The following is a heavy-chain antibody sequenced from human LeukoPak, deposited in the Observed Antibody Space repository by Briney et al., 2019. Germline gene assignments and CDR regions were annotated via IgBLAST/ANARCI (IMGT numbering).Heavy chain of an antibody. CDR2: ISPSSTSM. CDR1: GFTFSSYS. J-gene: IGHJ5*02. V-gene: IGHV3-48*01. D-gene: IGHD3-3*01. CDR3: ARDAASGNNWFDP. Sequence: GGSLRLSCAASGFTFSSYSLNWVRQAPGKGLKWVSYISPSSTSMYYADSVKGRFTISRDNARNSLYLQMNSLSTEDTALYYCARDAASGNNWFDPWGQGTLVTVSS.